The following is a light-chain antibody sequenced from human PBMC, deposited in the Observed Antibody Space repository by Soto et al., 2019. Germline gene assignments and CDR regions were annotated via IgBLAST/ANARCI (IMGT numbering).Light chain of an antibody. J-gene: IGKJ4*01. CDR3: HQYHSSST. CDR2: KAS. V-gene: IGKV1-5*03. Sequence: DIQMTQSPSTLSAAVGDRVTITCRASQNINRWLAWYQQKPGKAPKLLIYKASTLERGVPSRCRGSGSETEFTLTSSSLQPDDFATYYCHQYHSSSTFGGGTTVDIK. CDR1: QNINRW.